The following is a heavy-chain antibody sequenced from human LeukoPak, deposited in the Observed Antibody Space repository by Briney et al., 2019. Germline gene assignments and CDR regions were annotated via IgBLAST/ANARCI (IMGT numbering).Heavy chain of an antibody. CDR3: ARESPTYGGHFDY. Sequence: GGSLRLSCAASGFTVSSNYMSWVRQAPGKGLEWVSVIYSGGSTYYADSVKGRFTISRDNSKNTLYLQMNSLRAEDTAVYYCARESPTYGGHFDYWGQGALVTVS. CDR2: IYSGGST. V-gene: IGHV3-53*01. J-gene: IGHJ4*02. D-gene: IGHD4-23*01. CDR1: GFTVSSNY.